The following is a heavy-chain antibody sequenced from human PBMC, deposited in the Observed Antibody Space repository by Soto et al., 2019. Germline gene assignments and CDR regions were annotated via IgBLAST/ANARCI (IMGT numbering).Heavy chain of an antibody. CDR3: AKDPPPNVVVTNPALDY. J-gene: IGHJ4*02. Sequence: PGGSLRLSCAASGFTFSSYAMSWVRQAPGKGLEWVSAISGSGVSTYYADSVKGRFTISRDNSKNTLYLQMNSLRAEDTAVYYCAKDPPPNVVVTNPALDYWGQGTLVTVSS. CDR2: ISGSGVST. D-gene: IGHD2-21*02. CDR1: GFTFSSYA. V-gene: IGHV3-23*01.